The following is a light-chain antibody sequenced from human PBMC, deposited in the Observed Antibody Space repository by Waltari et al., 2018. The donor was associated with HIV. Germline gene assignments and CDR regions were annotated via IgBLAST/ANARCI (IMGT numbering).Light chain of an antibody. Sequence: QSALTQPASVSGSPGQSVTVSCPGSGKDLGAYDYVSWFQQHPDKAPQLIIFDVSKRPSGISDRFSASKSGNTASLTISGLQPEDEADYFCCSYTSSDTWVFGGGTKVTVL. CDR3: CSYTSSDTWV. V-gene: IGLV2-14*03. CDR1: GKDLGAYDY. CDR2: DVS. J-gene: IGLJ3*02.